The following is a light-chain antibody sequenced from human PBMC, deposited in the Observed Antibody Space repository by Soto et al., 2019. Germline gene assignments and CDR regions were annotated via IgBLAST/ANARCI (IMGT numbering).Light chain of an antibody. Sequence: EIVLTQSPGTLSLSPGERATFSCRASQSVSNSSLAWYHQKPGQAPRLLLFAATSRATGIPDTFSGSGSGTYFTLTISRLEPEDFAVYYCQVYGNSPMDTFGQGTRLELK. V-gene: IGKV3-20*01. CDR2: AAT. J-gene: IGKJ2*01. CDR3: QVYGNSPMDT. CDR1: QSVSNSS.